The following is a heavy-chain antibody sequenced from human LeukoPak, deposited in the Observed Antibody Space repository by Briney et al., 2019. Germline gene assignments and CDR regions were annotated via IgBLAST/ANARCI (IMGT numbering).Heavy chain of an antibody. V-gene: IGHV1-8*01. CDR2: MNPNSGNT. J-gene: IGHJ4*02. Sequence: GASVKVSCKASGYGFTSYDINWVRQATGQGLEWMGWMNPNSGNTGYAQKFQGRVTMTRNPSISTAYMELSSLRSEDTAVYYCARGMGSSRTMTTDYWGQGTLVTVSS. D-gene: IGHD6-13*01. CDR3: ARGMGSSRTMTTDY. CDR1: GYGFTSYD.